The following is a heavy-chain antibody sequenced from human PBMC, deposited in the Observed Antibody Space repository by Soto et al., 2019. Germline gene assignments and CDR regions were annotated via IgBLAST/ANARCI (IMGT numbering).Heavy chain of an antibody. Sequence: QVQLVESGGGVVQPGRSLRLSCVASGFTFYNYGMHWVRQAPGKGLEWVAAIWPDGDIEHYPDSVKGRFTISRDNSRNTLYLQMTSLRAEDTAMYYCAKGGIVATTQMGWFDPWGQGTLVIVSS. J-gene: IGHJ5*02. D-gene: IGHD1-26*01. CDR3: AKGGIVATTQMGWFDP. V-gene: IGHV3-33*06. CDR2: IWPDGDIE. CDR1: GFTFYNYG.